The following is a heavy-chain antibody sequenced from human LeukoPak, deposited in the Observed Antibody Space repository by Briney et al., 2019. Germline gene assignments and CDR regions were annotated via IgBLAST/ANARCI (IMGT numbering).Heavy chain of an antibody. CDR3: ARALRQDGWYFDL. D-gene: IGHD3-10*01. CDR1: GYTFTSYY. J-gene: IGHJ2*01. CDR2: INPNSGGT. Sequence: ASVKVSCKASGYTFTSYYMHWVRQAPGQGLEWMGWINPNSGGTNYAQKFQGRVTMTRDTSKNQFSLKLSSVTAADTAVYYCARALRQDGWYFDLWGRGALVTVSS. V-gene: IGHV1-2*02.